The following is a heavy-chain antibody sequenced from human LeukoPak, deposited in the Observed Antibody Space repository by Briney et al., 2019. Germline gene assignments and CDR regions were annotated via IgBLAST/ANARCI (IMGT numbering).Heavy chain of an antibody. D-gene: IGHD3-16*01. CDR3: ARYIMTTIGSIGLDP. V-gene: IGHV4-39*01. CDR1: GGSISSSSYY. Sequence: SETLSLTCTVSGGSISSSSYYWGWIRQPPGKGLEWIGNIYYSGNTYYNPSLMSRVTISVDTSKNQFSLKLSSVTAADTAVYYCARYIMTTIGSIGLDPWGQGTLVTVSS. CDR2: IYYSGNT. J-gene: IGHJ5*02.